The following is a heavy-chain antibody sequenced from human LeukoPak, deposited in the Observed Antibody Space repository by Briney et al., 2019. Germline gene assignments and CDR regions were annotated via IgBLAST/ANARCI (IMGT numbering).Heavy chain of an antibody. CDR3: ASWVPFGRHTKYYFDY. D-gene: IGHD3-10*01. Sequence: PSETLSLTCAVYGGSFSGYYLSWIRQPPGKGLEWIGEINHSGSTNYNPSLKSRVTISVDTSKNQFSLKLSSVTAADTAVYYCASWVPFGRHTKYYFDYLGQGTLVTVSS. J-gene: IGHJ4*02. CDR1: GGSFSGYY. V-gene: IGHV4-34*01. CDR2: INHSGST.